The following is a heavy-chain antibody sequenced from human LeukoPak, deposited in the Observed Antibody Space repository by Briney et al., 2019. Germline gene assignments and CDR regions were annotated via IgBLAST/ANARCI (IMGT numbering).Heavy chain of an antibody. CDR2: VHLSGRT. Sequence: SETLSLTCGVSGGSISSTNWWTWVRQPPGEGLEWIGEVHLSGRTHYNPSLESRVTMSVDMSENHISLRLTSVTAADTAVYYCAREGGPYRPLDYSGQGTLVTVSS. V-gene: IGHV4-4*02. J-gene: IGHJ4*02. CDR3: AREGGPYRPLDY. CDR1: GGSISSTNW.